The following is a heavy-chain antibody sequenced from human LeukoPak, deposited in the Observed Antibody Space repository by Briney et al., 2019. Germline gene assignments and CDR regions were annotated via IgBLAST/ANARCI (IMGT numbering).Heavy chain of an antibody. V-gene: IGHV4-38-2*02. D-gene: IGHD5/OR15-5a*01. CDR1: DYSISSGYY. Sequence: PSETLSLTCSVSDYSISSGYYWGWIRQPPGKGLEWIGTLYHSGDTYYNPSLKSRVNITVDTSKNQFSLKLSSVTAADTATYYCAGQYTVYDPFDQWGQGALVTVSS. CDR2: LYHSGDT. CDR3: AGQYTVYDPFDQ. J-gene: IGHJ4*02.